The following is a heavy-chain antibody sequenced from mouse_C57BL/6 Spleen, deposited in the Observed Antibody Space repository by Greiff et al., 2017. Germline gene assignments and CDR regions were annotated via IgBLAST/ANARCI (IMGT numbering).Heavy chain of an antibody. CDR3: ARQDGYDGGAFAY. CDR1: GYTFTDYN. D-gene: IGHD2-2*01. Sequence: VQLQQSGPELVKPGASVKMSCKASGYTFTDYNMHWVKQSHGKSLEWIGYINPNNGGTSYNQKFKGKATLTVNKSSSTAYMELRSLTSEDSAVYYCARQDGYDGGAFAYWGQGTLVTVSA. V-gene: IGHV1-22*01. CDR2: INPNNGGT. J-gene: IGHJ3*01.